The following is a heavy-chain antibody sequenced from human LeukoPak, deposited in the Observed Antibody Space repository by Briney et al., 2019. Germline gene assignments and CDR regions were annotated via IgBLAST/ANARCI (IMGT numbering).Heavy chain of an antibody. CDR1: GFTFDDYG. J-gene: IGHJ3*02. V-gene: IGHV3-20*04. CDR3: AREVRITMISHVAFDI. D-gene: IGHD3-22*01. Sequence: PGGSLRLSCAASGFTFDDYGMSWVRQAPGKGLEWVSGINWNGGSTGYADSVKGRFTISRDNAKNSLYLQMNSLRAEDTALYYCAREVRITMISHVAFDIWGQGTMVTVSS. CDR2: INWNGGST.